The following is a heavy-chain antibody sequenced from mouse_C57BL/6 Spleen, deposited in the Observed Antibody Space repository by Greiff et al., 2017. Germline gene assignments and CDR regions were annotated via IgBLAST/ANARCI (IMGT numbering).Heavy chain of an antibody. CDR1: GYAFTNYL. V-gene: IGHV1-54*01. CDR2: INPGSGGT. J-gene: IGHJ3*01. CDR3: ARSKASEFAY. Sequence: QVQLKESGAELVRPGTSVKVSCKASGYAFTNYLIEWVKQRPGQGLEWIGVINPGSGGTNYNEKFKGKATLTADKSSSTAYMQLSSLTSEDSAVYFCARSKASEFAYWGQGTLVTVSA. D-gene: IGHD6-1*01.